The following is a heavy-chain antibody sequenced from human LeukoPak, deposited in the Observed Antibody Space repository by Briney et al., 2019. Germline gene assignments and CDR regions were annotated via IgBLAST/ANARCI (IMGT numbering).Heavy chain of an antibody. CDR3: ARLKPYYYDSSGYPVDY. Sequence: SETLSLTCTVSGGSISPYYWSWIRQPPGKGLEWIGYIYYSGTTNYNPSLKSRVTMSVDTSNNHLSLRLTSVTAADTAVYYCARLKPYYYDSSGYPVDYWGQGTLVTVSS. D-gene: IGHD3-22*01. V-gene: IGHV4-59*08. J-gene: IGHJ4*02. CDR1: GGSISPYY. CDR2: IYYSGTT.